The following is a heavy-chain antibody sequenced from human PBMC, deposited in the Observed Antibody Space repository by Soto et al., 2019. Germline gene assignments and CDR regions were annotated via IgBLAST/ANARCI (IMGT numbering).Heavy chain of an antibody. CDR2: IYYSGST. CDR3: ATPKYSSGWYVDDY. D-gene: IGHD6-19*01. J-gene: IGHJ4*02. CDR1: GGSISSSSYY. Sequence: SETLSLTCTVFGGSISSSSYYWGWIRQPPGKGLEWIGSIYYSGSTYYNPSLKSRVTISVDTSKNQFSLKLSSVTAADTAVYYCATPKYSSGWYVDDYWGQGTLVTVSS. V-gene: IGHV4-39*01.